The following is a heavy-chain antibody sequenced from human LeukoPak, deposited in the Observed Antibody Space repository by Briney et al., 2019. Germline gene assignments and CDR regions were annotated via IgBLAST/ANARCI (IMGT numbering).Heavy chain of an antibody. CDR1: GFTFSTYA. J-gene: IGHJ3*01. CDR3: ARLRGDLSSDAFDV. V-gene: IGHV3-23*01. Sequence: GGSLRLSCAASGFTFSTYALNWVRQAPGKGLEWVSAISDSGGAIYYADSVKGRFTMSRDNSKNSLFLQMNSLRAEDTAVYYCARLRGDLSSDAFDVWGQGTMVTVSS. CDR2: ISDSGGAI. D-gene: IGHD3-10*01.